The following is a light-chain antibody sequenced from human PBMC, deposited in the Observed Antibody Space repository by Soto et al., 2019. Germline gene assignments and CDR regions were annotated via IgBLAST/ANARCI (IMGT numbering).Light chain of an antibody. J-gene: IGKJ4*01. V-gene: IGKV3-20*01. CDR1: QSVSSSC. CDR2: AAS. Sequence: EIVLTQSPGTLSLSPGERATLSCRASQSVSSSCLAWYQQKPGQAPRLLIYAASSRATGIPDRFSGSGSGTDFTLTISRLEPEDFAVYYFQQYGNSPSLTFGGGTNVEIK. CDR3: QQYGNSPSLT.